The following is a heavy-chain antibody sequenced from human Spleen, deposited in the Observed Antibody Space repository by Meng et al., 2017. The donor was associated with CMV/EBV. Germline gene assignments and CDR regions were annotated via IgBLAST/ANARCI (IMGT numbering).Heavy chain of an antibody. J-gene: IGHJ4*02. D-gene: IGHD3-22*01. Sequence: LSLTCAASGFTFSSYEMNWVRQAPGKGLEWVSYISSSGSTIYYADSVKGRFTISRDNAKNSLYLQMNSLRAEDTAVYYCARDRYYDSSRFDYWGQGTLVTVSS. CDR3: ARDRYYDSSRFDY. V-gene: IGHV3-48*03. CDR1: GFTFSSYE. CDR2: ISSSGSTI.